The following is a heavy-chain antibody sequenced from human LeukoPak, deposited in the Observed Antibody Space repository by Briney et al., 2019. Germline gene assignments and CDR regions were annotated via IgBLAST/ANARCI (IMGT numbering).Heavy chain of an antibody. V-gene: IGHV3-74*01. CDR2: INSDGSST. J-gene: IGHJ4*02. CDR1: GFTFSSYW. D-gene: IGHD2-8*01. CDR3: ARVSCTNGVCYNYFDY. Sequence: PGGSLRLSCAASGFTFSSYWMHWVRQAPGKGLVWVSRINSDGSSTSYADSVKGRFTISRDNAKNTLYLQMNSLRAEDTAVYYCARVSCTNGVCYNYFDYWGQGTLVTVSS.